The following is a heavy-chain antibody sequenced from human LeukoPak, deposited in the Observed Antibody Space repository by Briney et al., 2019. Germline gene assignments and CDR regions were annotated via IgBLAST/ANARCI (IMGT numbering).Heavy chain of an antibody. D-gene: IGHD6-13*01. V-gene: IGHV5-51*01. CDR3: ARNPSIAAAGTLGNDY. CDR1: RYSVTSYW. J-gene: IGHJ4*02. Sequence: EALMISCKGSRYSVTSYWMGWVRQMPGKGLEGMGMIYPGNSDTRYSTSFQGKVTISADKSISTAYLQRSRLTASDTAMYYCARNPSIAAAGTLGNDYWGQGNLVTVSS. CDR2: IYPGNSDT.